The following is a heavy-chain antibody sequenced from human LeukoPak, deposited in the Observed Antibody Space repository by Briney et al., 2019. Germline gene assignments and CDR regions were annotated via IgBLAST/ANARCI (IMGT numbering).Heavy chain of an antibody. J-gene: IGHJ4*02. V-gene: IGHV4-34*01. CDR3: ARGRRRITMVRGVICGDKFDY. CDR2: INHSGST. CDR1: GFTFSSYA. D-gene: IGHD3-10*01. Sequence: GSLRLSCAASGFTFSSYAMSWIRQPPGKGLEWIGEINHSGSTNYNPSLKSRVTISVGTSKNQFSLKLSSVTAADTAVYYCARGRRRITMVRGVICGDKFDYWGQGTLVTVSS.